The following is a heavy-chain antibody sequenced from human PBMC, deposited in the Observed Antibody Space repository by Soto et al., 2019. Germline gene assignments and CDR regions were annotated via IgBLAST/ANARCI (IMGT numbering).Heavy chain of an antibody. CDR3: ASLFKRDIVATIVDY. D-gene: IGHD5-12*01. J-gene: IGHJ4*02. Sequence: QVQLVQSGAEVKKPGASVKVSCKASGYTFTGYYMHWVRQAPGQGLEWMGWINPNSGGTNYAQKFQGRVTMTRDTSISTAYMELSRLRSDDTAVYYCASLFKRDIVATIVDYWGQGTLVTVSS. CDR2: INPNSGGT. CDR1: GYTFTGYY. V-gene: IGHV1-2*02.